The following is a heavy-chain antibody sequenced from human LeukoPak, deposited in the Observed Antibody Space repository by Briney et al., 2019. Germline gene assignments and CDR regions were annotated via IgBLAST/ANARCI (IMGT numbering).Heavy chain of an antibody. CDR1: GGSISSGDYY. Sequence: SETLSLTCTVSGGSISSGDYYWSWIRQPPGKGLEWNGYIYYSGSTYYNPSLKSRVTISVDTSKNQFSLKLSSVTAADTAVYYCARVEQQLGYYYYGMDVWGKGTTVTVSS. CDR3: ARVEQQLGYYYYGMDV. CDR2: IYYSGST. V-gene: IGHV4-30-4*01. J-gene: IGHJ6*04. D-gene: IGHD6-13*01.